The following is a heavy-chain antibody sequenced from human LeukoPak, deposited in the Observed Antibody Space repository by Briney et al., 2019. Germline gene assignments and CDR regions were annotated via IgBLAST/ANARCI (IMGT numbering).Heavy chain of an antibody. D-gene: IGHD2-2*01. Sequence: GGSLRLSCAASGFTFSSYAMSWVRQAPGEGLEWVSAISGSGVSTYYGDSVKGRFTISRDNSKNTLYLQMNSLRAEDTAVYYCAGALVTAALDYWGQGTLVTVSS. J-gene: IGHJ4*02. CDR2: ISGSGVST. V-gene: IGHV3-23*02. CDR3: AGALVTAALDY. CDR1: GFTFSSYA.